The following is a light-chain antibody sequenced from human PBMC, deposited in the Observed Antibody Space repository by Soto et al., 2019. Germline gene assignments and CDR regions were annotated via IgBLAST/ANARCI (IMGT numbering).Light chain of an antibody. V-gene: IGLV1-40*01. Sequence: QSVLTQPPSVSGAPGQRVTISCTGSSSNIGAGYDVHWYQQLPGTAPKLLIYNNHNRPSGVPDRFSGSKSGTSASLAITGLQAEDEAEYYCQSYDSSLSGYVFGTGTKVTVL. CDR1: SSNIGAGYD. CDR2: NNH. CDR3: QSYDSSLSGYV. J-gene: IGLJ1*01.